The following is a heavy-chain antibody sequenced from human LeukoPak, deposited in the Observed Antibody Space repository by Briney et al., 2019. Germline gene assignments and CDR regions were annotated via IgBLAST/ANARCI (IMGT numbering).Heavy chain of an antibody. CDR3: AKGGDYYPYYYGVDV. CDR2: ISGSGGST. J-gene: IGHJ6*02. Sequence: GGSLRLSCAASGFTFSSYAMSWVRQAPGKGLEWVSAISGSGGSTYYADSVKGRFTISRDNSKNTLYLQMNSLRAEDTAVYYCAKGGDYYPYYYGVDVWGQGTTVTVSS. CDR1: GFTFSSYA. V-gene: IGHV3-23*01. D-gene: IGHD2-21*02.